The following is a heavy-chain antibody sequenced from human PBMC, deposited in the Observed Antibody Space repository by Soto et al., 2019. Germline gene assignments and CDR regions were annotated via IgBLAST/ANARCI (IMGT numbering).Heavy chain of an antibody. CDR2: IYSGGST. J-gene: IGHJ4*02. Sequence: EVQLVESGGGLVQPGGSLRLSCAASGFTVSSNYMSRVRQAPGKGLEWVSVIYSGGSTYYADSVKGRFTISRDNSKNTLYLQMNSLRAEDTAVYYCARDSSGWAYYFDYWGQGTLVTVSS. CDR1: GFTVSSNY. CDR3: ARDSSGWAYYFDY. D-gene: IGHD6-19*01. V-gene: IGHV3-66*01.